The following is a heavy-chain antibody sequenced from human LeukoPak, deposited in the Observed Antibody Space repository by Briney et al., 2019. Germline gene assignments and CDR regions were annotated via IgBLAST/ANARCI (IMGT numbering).Heavy chain of an antibody. Sequence: SETLPLTCTVSGGSISSSSYYWGWIRQPPGKGLEWIGSIYYSGSTYYNPSLKSRVTISVDTSKNQFSLKLSSVTAADTAVYYCARLPRWLQSRGGYFDYWGQGTLVTVSS. V-gene: IGHV4-39*01. CDR1: GGSISSSSYY. CDR3: ARLPRWLQSRGGYFDY. J-gene: IGHJ4*02. D-gene: IGHD5-24*01. CDR2: IYYSGST.